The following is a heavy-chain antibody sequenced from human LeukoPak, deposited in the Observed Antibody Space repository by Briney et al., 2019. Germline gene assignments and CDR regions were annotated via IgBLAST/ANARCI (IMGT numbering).Heavy chain of an antibody. V-gene: IGHV4-39*02. CDR1: GGSISSSSYY. CDR3: ARDREWELLPVSASSNY. CDR2: IYYSGST. J-gene: IGHJ4*02. D-gene: IGHD1-26*01. Sequence: SETLSLTCTVSGGSISSSSYYWGWIRQPPGKGLEWIGSIYYSGSTYYNPSLKSRVTISVDTSKNQSSLKLSSVTAADTAVYYCARDREWELLPVSASSNYWGQGTLVTVSS.